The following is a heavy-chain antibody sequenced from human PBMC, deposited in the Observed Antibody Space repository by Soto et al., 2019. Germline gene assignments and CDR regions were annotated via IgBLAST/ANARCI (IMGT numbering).Heavy chain of an antibody. CDR3: ARDVLTYYYGSGSYYVPGMDV. V-gene: IGHV3-21*01. CDR1: GFTFNSYS. D-gene: IGHD3-10*01. CDR2: MSRSSRYI. J-gene: IGHJ6*02. Sequence: EVQLVESGGSLVKPGGSLRLSCAASGFTFNSYSMNWVRQAPGKGLEWVSSMSRSSRYIYYADSVKGRFTISRDNAKNSLYLQMNSLRDEDTAVYYCARDVLTYYYGSGSYYVPGMDVWGQGTTVTVSS.